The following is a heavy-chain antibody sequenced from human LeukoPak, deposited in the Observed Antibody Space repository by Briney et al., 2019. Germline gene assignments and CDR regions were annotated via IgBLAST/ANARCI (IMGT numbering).Heavy chain of an antibody. CDR1: GYTFTSYG. D-gene: IGHD4-17*01. CDR2: ISAYNGNT. CDR3: ARLPVPRNAYGDYYFDY. V-gene: IGHV1-18*01. J-gene: IGHJ4*02. Sequence: AASVKVSCKASGYTFTSYGISWVRQAPGQGLEWMGWISAYNGNTNYAQKLQGRVTMTTDTSTSTAYMELRSLRSDDTAVYYCARLPVPRNAYGDYYFDYWGQGTLVTVS.